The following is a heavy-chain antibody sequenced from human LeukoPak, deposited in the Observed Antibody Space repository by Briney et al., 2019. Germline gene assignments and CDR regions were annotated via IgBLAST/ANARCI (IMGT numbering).Heavy chain of an antibody. CDR2: IYYSGST. Sequence: SETLSLTCTVSGGSISSSSCYWGWIRQPPGKGLEWIGSIYYSGSTYYNPSLKSRVTISVDTSKNQFSLKLSSVTAADTAVYYCARERISMVRGVIGYWGQGTLVTVSS. V-gene: IGHV4-39*07. CDR3: ARERISMVRGVIGY. J-gene: IGHJ4*02. D-gene: IGHD3-10*01. CDR1: GGSISSSSCY.